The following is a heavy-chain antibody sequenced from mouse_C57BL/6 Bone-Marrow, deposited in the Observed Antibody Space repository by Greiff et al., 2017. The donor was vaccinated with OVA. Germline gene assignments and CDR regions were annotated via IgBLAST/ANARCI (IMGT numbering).Heavy chain of an antibody. CDR2: IDPSDSYT. D-gene: IGHD1-1*01. CDR3: ARANYYGGDYFDY. V-gene: IGHV1-69*01. J-gene: IGHJ2*01. Sequence: VQLQQSGAELVMPGASVKLSCKASGYTFTSYWMHWVKQRPRQGLEWIGEIDPSDSYTNYNQKFKGKSTLTVDKSSSTAYMQLSSLTSEDSAVYYCARANYYGGDYFDYWSQGTTLTVSS. CDR1: GYTFTSYW.